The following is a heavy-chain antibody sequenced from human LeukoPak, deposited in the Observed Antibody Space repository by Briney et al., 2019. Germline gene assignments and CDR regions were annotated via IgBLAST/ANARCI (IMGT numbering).Heavy chain of an antibody. D-gene: IGHD2-2*01. Sequence: SETLSLTCTVSGGSISSGSYYWSWIRQPAGKGLEWIGRIYTSGSTNYNPSLKSRVTISVDTSKNQFSLKLSSVTAADTAVYYCARELKEFCSSTSCYAIYYYYMDVWGKGTAVTVSS. CDR3: ARELKEFCSSTSCYAIYYYYMDV. J-gene: IGHJ6*03. V-gene: IGHV4-61*02. CDR2: IYTSGST. CDR1: GGSISSGSYY.